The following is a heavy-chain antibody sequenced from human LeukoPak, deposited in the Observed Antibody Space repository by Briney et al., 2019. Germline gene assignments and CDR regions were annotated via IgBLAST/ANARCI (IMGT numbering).Heavy chain of an antibody. D-gene: IGHD6-19*01. CDR2: IKQDGSEK. Sequence: PGGSLRLSCAASGFTFSTYWMSWVRQAPGQGLEWVANIKQDGSEKYYVDSVKGRFTISRDNAKNSLYLQMNSLRAEDTAVYYRATDGYSSGCFDYWGQGTLVTVSS. V-gene: IGHV3-7*01. CDR3: ATDGYSSGCFDY. J-gene: IGHJ4*02. CDR1: GFTFSTYW.